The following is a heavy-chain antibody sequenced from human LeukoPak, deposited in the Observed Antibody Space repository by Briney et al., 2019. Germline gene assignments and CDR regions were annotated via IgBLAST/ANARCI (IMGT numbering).Heavy chain of an antibody. D-gene: IGHD3-10*01. CDR3: AKCRRGHYYGSGTELDY. V-gene: IGHV3-30*18. J-gene: IGHJ4*02. CDR2: ISSDGNSK. CDR1: GFTFTTSG. Sequence: GRSLRLSCAASGFTFTTSGMHWVRQAPGKGLEWMALISSDGNSKDYADSVKGRFTISRDNSKNTVSLQMNSLRAEDTAIYYCAKCRRGHYYGSGTELDYWGQGTLVTVSS.